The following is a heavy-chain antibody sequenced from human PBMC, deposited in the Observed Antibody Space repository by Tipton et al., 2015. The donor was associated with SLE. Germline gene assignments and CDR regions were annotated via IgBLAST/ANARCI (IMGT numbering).Heavy chain of an antibody. CDR2: IYYSGST. J-gene: IGHJ2*01. CDR3: ARERLSEGYFDL. D-gene: IGHD2/OR15-2a*01. Sequence: LRLSCAASGFTFSDYYMSWIRQHPGKGLEWIGYIYYSGSTHYNPSLKSRVTISVDTSKNQFSLKLSSVTAADTAVYYCARERLSEGYFDLWGRGTLVTVSS. V-gene: IGHV4-31*02. CDR1: GFTFSDYY.